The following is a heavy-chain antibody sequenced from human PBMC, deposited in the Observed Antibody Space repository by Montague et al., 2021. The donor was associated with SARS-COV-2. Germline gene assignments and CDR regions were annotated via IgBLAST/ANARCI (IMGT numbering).Heavy chain of an antibody. CDR2: IDWDDDK. Sequence: PALVKPTQTLTLTCTFSGFSLSTSGMCVSWIRQPPGKALEWLARIDWDDDKYYSTSLKTRLTISKDTSKNQVVLTMTNMDPVDTATYYCARIYYGSGSSPLAYWGQGTLVTVSS. CDR3: ARIYYGSGSSPLAY. D-gene: IGHD3-10*01. V-gene: IGHV2-70*11. CDR1: GFSLSTSGMC. J-gene: IGHJ4*02.